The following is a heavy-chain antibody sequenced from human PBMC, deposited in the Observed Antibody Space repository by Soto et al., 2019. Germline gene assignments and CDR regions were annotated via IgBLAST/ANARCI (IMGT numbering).Heavy chain of an antibody. Sequence: PGGSLRLSCAASGFTFSSYGMHWVRQAPGKGLEWVAVIWYDGSNKYYADSVKGRFTISRDNSKNTLYLQMNSLRAEDTAVYYCAREIPLGAPHPFDYWGQGTLVTVSS. J-gene: IGHJ4*02. V-gene: IGHV3-33*01. CDR2: IWYDGSNK. D-gene: IGHD1-26*01. CDR3: AREIPLGAPHPFDY. CDR1: GFTFSSYG.